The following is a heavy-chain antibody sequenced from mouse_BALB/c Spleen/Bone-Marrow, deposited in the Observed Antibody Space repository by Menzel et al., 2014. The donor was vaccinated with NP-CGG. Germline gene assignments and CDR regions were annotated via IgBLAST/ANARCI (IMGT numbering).Heavy chain of an antibody. V-gene: IGHV14-4*02. CDR3: NEGYGNYGY. CDR2: IDPENGDT. CDR1: GFNIKDYY. J-gene: IGHJ2*01. Sequence: EVQLVESGAELVRSGASVKLSCTASGFNIKDYYMHWVKQRPEQGLEWIGWIDPENGDTENAPKFQGKATMTADTSSNTAYLQLSSLTSEDSSVYYCNEGYGNYGYWGQGTTLTVSS. D-gene: IGHD2-10*02.